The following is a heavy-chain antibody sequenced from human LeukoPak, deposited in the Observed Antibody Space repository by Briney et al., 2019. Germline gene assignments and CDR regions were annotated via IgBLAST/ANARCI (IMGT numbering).Heavy chain of an antibody. Sequence: SEALSLTCTVSDGSISSSGYQWDWIRQPPGKGLEWIGNIYYSGTTYYNPSLKSRVTISVDTSKNQFSLKLNSVTAADTAVYYCARRPRYGLGIQTFFDYWGQGTQVTVSS. CDR1: DGSISSSGYQ. CDR3: ARRPRYGLGIQTFFDY. CDR2: IYYSGTT. V-gene: IGHV4-39*01. J-gene: IGHJ4*02. D-gene: IGHD3/OR15-3a*01.